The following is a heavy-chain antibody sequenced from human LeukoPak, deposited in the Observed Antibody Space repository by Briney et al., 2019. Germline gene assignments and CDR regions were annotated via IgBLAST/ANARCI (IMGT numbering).Heavy chain of an antibody. Sequence: GGSLRLSCAASGFTFNIYAMTWVRQAPGKGLEWVSAISTSGGRTYYADSVKGRFTIARDNSKNTLYLQMNSLRAEDTAVYYCAKDGGYYYGDDGYYFFDHWGQGTLVTVSS. V-gene: IGHV3-23*01. CDR1: GFTFNIYA. D-gene: IGHD3-10*01. J-gene: IGHJ4*02. CDR2: ISTSGGRT. CDR3: AKDGGYYYGDDGYYFFDH.